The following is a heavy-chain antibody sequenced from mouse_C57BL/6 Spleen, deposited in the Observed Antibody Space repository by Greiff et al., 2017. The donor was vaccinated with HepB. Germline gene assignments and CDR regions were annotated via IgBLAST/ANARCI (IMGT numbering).Heavy chain of an antibody. CDR3: ASQTGDWYFDV. Sequence: VQLQQSGPELVKPGASVKLSCKASGYTFTSYDINWVKQRPGQGLEWIGWIYPRYGSTKYNEKFKGKATLTVDTSSSTAYMELHSLTSEDSAVYFCASQTGDWYFDVWGTGTTVTVSS. J-gene: IGHJ1*03. D-gene: IGHD4-1*01. CDR1: GYTFTSYD. V-gene: IGHV1-85*01. CDR2: IYPRYGST.